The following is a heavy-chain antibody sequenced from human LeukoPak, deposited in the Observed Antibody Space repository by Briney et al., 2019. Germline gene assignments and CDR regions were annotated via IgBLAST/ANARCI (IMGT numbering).Heavy chain of an antibody. CDR1: GFTFSTYS. D-gene: IGHD2-2*01. V-gene: IGHV3-21*01. CDR2: ITCSSTYI. Sequence: GGSLRLSCAASGFTFSTYSMNWVRQAPGKGLEWVSSITCSSTYIYYADSVKGRFAISRDNAKNSLYLQMNSLRAEDTAVYYCARDSSIQSLDPWGQGTLVTVSS. CDR3: ARDSSIQSLDP. J-gene: IGHJ5*02.